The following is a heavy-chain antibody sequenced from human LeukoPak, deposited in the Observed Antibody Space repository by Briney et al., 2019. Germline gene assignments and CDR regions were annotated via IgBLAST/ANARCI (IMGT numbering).Heavy chain of an antibody. CDR3: ARGILASITGTTS. D-gene: IGHD1-7*01. V-gene: IGHV3-30-3*01. Sequence: GRSLRLSCAASGFTFSSYAMHWVRQAPGKGLEXXAVISYDGSNKYYADSVKGRFTISRDNSKNTLYLQMHSLRAEDTAVYYCARGILASITGTTSWGQGTLVTVSS. CDR1: GFTFSSYA. CDR2: ISYDGSNK. J-gene: IGHJ4*02.